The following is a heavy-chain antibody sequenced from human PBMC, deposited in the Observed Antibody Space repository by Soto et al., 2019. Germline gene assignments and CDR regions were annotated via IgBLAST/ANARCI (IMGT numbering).Heavy chain of an antibody. D-gene: IGHD1-26*01. CDR1: GFMFSTYG. CDR3: ARASGSFDY. V-gene: IGHV3-33*01. Sequence: QVQLVESGGGVVQPGRSLRLSCAASGFMFSTYGMHWVRQAPGKGLEWVAVIWYDGSNKYYADSVKGRFTISRDNSRDTLYVQMNSLRAEDTAVYYWARASGSFDYWGQGSLVTVSS. CDR2: IWYDGSNK. J-gene: IGHJ4*02.